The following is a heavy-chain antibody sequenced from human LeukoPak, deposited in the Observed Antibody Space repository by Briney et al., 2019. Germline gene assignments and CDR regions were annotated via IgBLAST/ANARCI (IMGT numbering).Heavy chain of an antibody. J-gene: IGHJ4*02. Sequence: PGGSLRLSCAASGFTFSSYWMSWVRQAPGKGLVWVANIKQDGSEKYYVDSVKGRFTISRDNAKNSLYLQMNSLTAEDTAVCYCARSRNGFDYWGQGTLVTVSS. D-gene: IGHD2-8*01. CDR3: ARSRNGFDY. V-gene: IGHV3-7*01. CDR1: GFTFSSYW. CDR2: IKQDGSEK.